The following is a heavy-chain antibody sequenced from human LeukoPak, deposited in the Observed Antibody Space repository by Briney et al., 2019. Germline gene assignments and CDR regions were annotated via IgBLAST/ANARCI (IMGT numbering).Heavy chain of an antibody. D-gene: IGHD3-16*01. Sequence: GGSLRLSCTASGFTFTTYWMSWVRQAPGKGLEWVANIKPDGGEKYYVDSVKGRFTISSDNAKNSVYLQMNGLRAEDTAVYYCGREDCDATSCYWGIIHWGQGTLVTVSS. CDR1: GFTFTTYW. CDR3: GREDCDATSCYWGIIH. V-gene: IGHV3-7*01. J-gene: IGHJ4*02. CDR2: IKPDGGEK.